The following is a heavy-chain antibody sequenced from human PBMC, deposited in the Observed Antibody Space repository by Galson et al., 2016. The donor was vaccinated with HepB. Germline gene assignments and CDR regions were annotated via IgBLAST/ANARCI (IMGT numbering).Heavy chain of an antibody. V-gene: IGHV3-33*08. CDR2: IWFDGSKQ. D-gene: IGHD5-24*01. J-gene: IGHJ5*02. CDR3: ARDTGGGGYNPQS. Sequence: SLRLSCAASEFSVSTNFIHWVRQAPGKGLEWVAVIWFDGSKQSYGDSVKGRFTISRDNSKNTLYLQINSLRAVDTAVYYCARDTGGGGYNPQSWGQGTLVTVSS. CDR1: EFSVSTNF.